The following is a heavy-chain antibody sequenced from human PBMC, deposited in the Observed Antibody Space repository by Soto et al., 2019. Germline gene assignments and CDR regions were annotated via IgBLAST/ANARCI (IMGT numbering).Heavy chain of an antibody. V-gene: IGHV4-39*01. J-gene: IGHJ4*02. D-gene: IGHD6-13*01. CDR2: IYYSGST. Sequence: QLQLQESGPGLVKPSETLSLTCTVSGGSISSSSYYWGWIRQPPGKGLEWIGSIYYSGSTYYNPSLKSRVTISVDTSKNQFSLKLSSVTAADTAVYYCARHIAAAGTPLAYFDYWGQGTLVTVSS. CDR3: ARHIAAAGTPLAYFDY. CDR1: GGSISSSSYY.